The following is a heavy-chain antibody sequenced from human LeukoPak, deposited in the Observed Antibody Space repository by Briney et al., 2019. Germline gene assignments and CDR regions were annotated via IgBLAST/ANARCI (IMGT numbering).Heavy chain of an antibody. D-gene: IGHD4-11*01. CDR3: ARALATVTTYGNYFDY. CDR1: GYTFTSYD. Sequence: ASVKVSCKASGYTFTSYDINWVRQATGQGLEWTGGIIPIFGTANYAQKFQGRVTITADKSTSTAYMELSSLRSEDTAVYYCARALATVTTYGNYFDYWGQGTLVTVSS. V-gene: IGHV1-69*06. J-gene: IGHJ4*02. CDR2: IIPIFGTA.